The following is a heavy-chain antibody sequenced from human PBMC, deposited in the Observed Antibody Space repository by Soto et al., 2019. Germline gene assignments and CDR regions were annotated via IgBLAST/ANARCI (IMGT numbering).Heavy chain of an antibody. CDR2: IWYDGSNK. CDR3: ARDADRGYDFWSGYSYYYYYGMDV. Sequence: GKGLEWVAVIWYDGSNKYYADSVKGRFTISRDNSKNTLYLQMNSLRAEDTAVYYCARDADRGYDFWSGYSYYYYYGMDVWGQGTTVTVSS. V-gene: IGHV3-33*01. D-gene: IGHD3-3*01. J-gene: IGHJ6*02.